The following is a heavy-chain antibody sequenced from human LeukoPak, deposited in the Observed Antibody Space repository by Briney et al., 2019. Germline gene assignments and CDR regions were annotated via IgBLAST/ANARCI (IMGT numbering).Heavy chain of an antibody. V-gene: IGHV4-34*12. J-gene: IGHJ4*02. CDR3: ASGAWAARLNS. CDR2: IFDGKTI. D-gene: IGHD4-23*01. Sequence: SDTLSLTCAVYGESLNYYYWSWIRQSPGKGLKWIGDIFDGKTINYNPSLKSRVTISAATSSQQFSLNLKSVTAADTAVYFCASGAWAARLNSWAQGALVIVSS. CDR1: GESLNYYY.